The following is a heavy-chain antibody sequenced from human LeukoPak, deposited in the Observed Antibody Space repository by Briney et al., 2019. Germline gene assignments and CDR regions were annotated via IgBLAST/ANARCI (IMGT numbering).Heavy chain of an antibody. D-gene: IGHD2-15*01. CDR2: LSESGETT. CDR3: AIQFLVGN. J-gene: IGHJ4*02. CDR1: GFSFGSHA. Sequence: PGGSLRLSCAASGFSFGSHAMNWVRQAPGKGLEWVSSLSESGETTDYADSVKGRFTISRDNSKNTLYLQMNSLRADDTAVYYCAIQFLVGNWGQGTLVTVSS. V-gene: IGHV3-23*01.